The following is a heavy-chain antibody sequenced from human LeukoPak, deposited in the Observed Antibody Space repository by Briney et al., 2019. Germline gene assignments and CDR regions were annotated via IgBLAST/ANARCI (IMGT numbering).Heavy chain of an antibody. D-gene: IGHD2-2*02. CDR1: GFTFSSYS. Sequence: GESLRLSCAASGFTFSSYSMNWVRQAPGKGLEWVSSISSSSSYIYYADSVKGRFTISRGNAKNSLYLQMNSLRAEDTAVYYCARVRYCSTTGCYSYFDYWGQGILVTVSS. V-gene: IGHV3-21*01. CDR3: ARVRYCSTTGCYSYFDY. J-gene: IGHJ4*02. CDR2: ISSSSSYI.